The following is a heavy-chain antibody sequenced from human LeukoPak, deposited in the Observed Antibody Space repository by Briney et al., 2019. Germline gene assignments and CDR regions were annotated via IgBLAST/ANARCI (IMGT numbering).Heavy chain of an antibody. D-gene: IGHD2-2*01. J-gene: IGHJ4*02. CDR3: AKDLAEYQLLWTAGDY. CDR2: IYFNGDT. V-gene: IGHV3-53*04. Sequence: GGSLRLSCVVSGFTVSNNYLKWVRQAPGKGLEWVSSIYFNGDTYYADSVRGRFTISRHNSKNTLYLQMNSLRTEDTAVYYCAKDLAEYQLLWTAGDYWGQGTLVTVSS. CDR1: GFTVSNNY.